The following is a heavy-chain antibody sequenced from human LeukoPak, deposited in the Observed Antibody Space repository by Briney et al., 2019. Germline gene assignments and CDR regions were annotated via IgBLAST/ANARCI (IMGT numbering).Heavy chain of an antibody. Sequence: ASVSVSCKASGYTFTSYDINWVRQATGQGREWMGWMNPNSGNTGYAQKFQGRVTMTRNTSISTAYMELSSLRSEDTAVYYCARERITMVRGAENPSVWGKGTTVTVSS. D-gene: IGHD3-10*01. CDR3: ARERITMVRGAENPSV. J-gene: IGHJ6*04. CDR1: GYTFTSYD. V-gene: IGHV1-8*01. CDR2: MNPNSGNT.